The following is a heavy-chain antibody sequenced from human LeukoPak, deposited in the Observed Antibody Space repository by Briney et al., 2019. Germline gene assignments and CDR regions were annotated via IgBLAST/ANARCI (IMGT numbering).Heavy chain of an antibody. V-gene: IGHV3-13*01. CDR1: GFTFSSSD. D-gene: IGHD1-26*01. Sequence: GGSLRLSCAASGFTFSSSDMHWVRQPTGKGLEWVSAIGTIGDTYYPGSVKGRFTISRDNAKNSLYLQMNSLRAEDTAVYYCARDLRISGSYVALDIWGQGTMVTVSS. CDR3: ARDLRISGSYVALDI. J-gene: IGHJ3*02. CDR2: IGTIGDT.